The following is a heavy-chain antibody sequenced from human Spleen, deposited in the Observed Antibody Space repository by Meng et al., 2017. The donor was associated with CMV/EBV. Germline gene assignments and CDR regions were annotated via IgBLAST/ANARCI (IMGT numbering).Heavy chain of an antibody. J-gene: IGHJ4*02. CDR2: ISVYNGNT. CDR3: ARDKEGWDY. V-gene: IGHV1-18*01. Sequence: NVSFPAFWSTLCRYGLTLVPPAPGPGAWWMGWISVYNGNTKYAQKVQGRVTMTRDTSTSTAYMELRSLRSDDTAMYYCARDKEGWDYWGQGTLVTVSS. D-gene: IGHD2-15*01. CDR1: WSTLCRYG.